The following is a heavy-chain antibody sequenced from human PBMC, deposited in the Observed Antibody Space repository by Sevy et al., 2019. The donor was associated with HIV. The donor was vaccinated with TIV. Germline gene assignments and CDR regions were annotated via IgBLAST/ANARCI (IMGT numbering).Heavy chain of an antibody. J-gene: IGHJ4*02. CDR1: GYTLSDLS. D-gene: IGHD3-22*01. V-gene: IGHV1-24*01. CDR2: FDPENGET. CDR3: ATLEYFYDTSGYSSGHY. Sequence: ASVKVSCKVSGYTLSDLSMYWVRQAPGKGLEWMGGFDPENGETIYAQKFQGRVTMTEDTSTDTAYMELSSLRSEDTAVYYCATLEYFYDTSGYSSGHYWGQGTLVTVSS.